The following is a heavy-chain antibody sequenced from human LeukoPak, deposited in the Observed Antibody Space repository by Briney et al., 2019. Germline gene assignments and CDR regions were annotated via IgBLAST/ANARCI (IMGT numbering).Heavy chain of an antibody. V-gene: IGHV4-38-2*02. CDR1: GGSISGYY. CDR2: IYHSGST. J-gene: IGHJ6*03. D-gene: IGHD7-27*01. Sequence: TSETLSLTCTVSGGSISGYYWGWIRQPPGKGLEWIGSIYHSGSTYYNPSLKSRVTISVDTSKNQFSLKLSSVTAADTAVYYCARLGYYYYYMDVWGKGTTVTVSS. CDR3: ARLGYYYYYMDV.